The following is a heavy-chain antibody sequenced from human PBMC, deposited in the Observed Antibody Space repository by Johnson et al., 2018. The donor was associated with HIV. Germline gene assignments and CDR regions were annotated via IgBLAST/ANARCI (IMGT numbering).Heavy chain of an antibody. CDR1: GVTFNSHA. Sequence: AAGGVTFNSHAMHWVRQAPGKGLEWVALISYDGSNKYYSDSVKGRFTISRDNSKNTLYLQMNSLKTEDTAVYYCAKDPGDCSSTSCYAFDIWGQGTRVTVSS. CDR2: ISYDGSNK. D-gene: IGHD2-2*01. V-gene: IGHV3-30-3*02. J-gene: IGHJ3*02. CDR3: AKDPGDCSSTSCYAFDI.